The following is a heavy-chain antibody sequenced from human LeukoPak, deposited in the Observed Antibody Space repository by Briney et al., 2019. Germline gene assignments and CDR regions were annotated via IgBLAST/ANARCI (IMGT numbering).Heavy chain of an antibody. CDR2: LSGSGITT. D-gene: IGHD6-19*01. V-gene: IGHV3-23*01. CDR3: AKGIYSSGWSYFDY. Sequence: GGSLRLSCAASGFTFSDAVMSWVRQAPGKGLEWVSTLSGSGITTYYADSVKGRFTISRDNSKNTLYLQMNSLRAEDTAVYYCAKGIYSSGWSYFDYWGHGTLVTVSS. CDR1: GFTFSDAV. J-gene: IGHJ4*01.